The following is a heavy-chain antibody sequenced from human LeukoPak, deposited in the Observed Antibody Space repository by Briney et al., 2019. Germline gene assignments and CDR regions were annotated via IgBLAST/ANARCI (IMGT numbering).Heavy chain of an antibody. CDR2: ISGSGDST. V-gene: IGHV3-23*01. D-gene: IGHD6-19*01. CDR1: GFTLSSYA. Sequence: GGSLRLPCAASGFTLSSYAMNWVRQAPGKGLEWVSLISGSGDSTDYADSVKGRFTISRDNSKNTLYLQINSLRADDTAVYYCAKRAVAGTGRGFDIWGQGTLVTVSS. CDR3: AKRAVAGTGRGFDI. J-gene: IGHJ3*02.